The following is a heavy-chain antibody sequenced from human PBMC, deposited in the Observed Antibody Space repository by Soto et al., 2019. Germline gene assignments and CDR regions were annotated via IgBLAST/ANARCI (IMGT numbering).Heavy chain of an antibody. Sequence: PSETLSLTCTVSGGSISSYYWSWIRQPPGKGLEWIGYIYYSGSTNYNPSLKSRVTISVDTSKNQFSLKLSSVTAADTAVYYCARQASETGSGYDSGYYYGMDVWGQGTTVTVSS. V-gene: IGHV4-59*01. CDR1: GGSISSYY. CDR2: IYYSGST. CDR3: ARQASETGSGYDSGYYYGMDV. J-gene: IGHJ6*02. D-gene: IGHD5-12*01.